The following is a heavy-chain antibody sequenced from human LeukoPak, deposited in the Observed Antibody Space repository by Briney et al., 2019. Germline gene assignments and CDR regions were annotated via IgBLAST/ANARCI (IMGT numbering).Heavy chain of an antibody. CDR1: GGSFSGYY. V-gene: IGHV4-34*01. D-gene: IGHD1-14*01. Sequence: PSETLSLTCAVYGGSFSGYYWSWIRQPPGKGLEWIGEINHSGSTNYNPSLKSRVTISVDTSKNQFSLKLSSVTAADTAVYYCASSLGIGLYFDYWGQGTLVTVSS. CDR2: INHSGST. CDR3: ASSLGIGLYFDY. J-gene: IGHJ4*02.